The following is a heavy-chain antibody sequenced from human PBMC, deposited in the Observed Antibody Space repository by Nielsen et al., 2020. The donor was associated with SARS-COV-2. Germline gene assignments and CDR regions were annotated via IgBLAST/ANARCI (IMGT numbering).Heavy chain of an antibody. CDR1: GFTFSSYG. V-gene: IGHV3-33*01. CDR3: ARVGGRQQLDPNYYYYYYMDV. J-gene: IGHJ6*03. Sequence: GGSLRLSCAASGFTFSSYGMHWVRQAPGKGLEWVAVIWYDGSNKYYADSVKGRFTISRDNSKNTLYLQMNSLRAEDTAVYYCARVGGRQQLDPNYYYYYYMDVWGKGTTVTVSS. CDR2: IWYDGSNK. D-gene: IGHD6-13*01.